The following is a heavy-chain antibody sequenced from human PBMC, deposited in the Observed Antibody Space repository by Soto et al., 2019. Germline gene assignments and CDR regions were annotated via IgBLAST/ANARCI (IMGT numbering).Heavy chain of an antibody. Sequence: EVQLVESGGGLVQPGGSLRLSCAGSALTASKNYMSWVRQPPGKGLEWVSVIYSGGTTYYADSVKDRFSISRDNSKSTRYLQMDNLRAGDTAVYYGARRGSGSDWDYSGMDVWGQGTTVTVSS. J-gene: IGHJ6*02. CDR2: IYSGGTT. D-gene: IGHD3-10*01. CDR3: ARRGSGSDWDYSGMDV. V-gene: IGHV3-66*01. CDR1: ALTASKNY.